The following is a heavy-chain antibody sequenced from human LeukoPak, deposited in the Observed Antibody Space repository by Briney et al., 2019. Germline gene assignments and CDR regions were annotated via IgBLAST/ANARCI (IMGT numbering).Heavy chain of an antibody. CDR2: IIPIFGTA. J-gene: IGHJ6*03. D-gene: IGHD2-15*01. CDR3: ARGPTVYCSGGSCYSYRFYYYYMDV. CDR1: GGTFSSYA. Sequence: AASVKVSCKASGGTFSSYAISWVRQAPGQGLEWMGGIIPIFGTANYAQKFQGRVTITTDESTSTAYMELSSLRSEDTAVYYCARGPTVYCSGGSCYSYRFYYYYMDVWGKGTTVTVSS. V-gene: IGHV1-69*05.